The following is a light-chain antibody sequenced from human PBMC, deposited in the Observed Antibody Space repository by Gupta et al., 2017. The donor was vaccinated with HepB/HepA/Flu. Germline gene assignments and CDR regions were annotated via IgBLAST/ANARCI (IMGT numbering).Light chain of an antibody. Sequence: DTVMTQSPATLSVSPGERATLSCRASQSVGRNLAWYQQRPGQAPRLLIYGASTRGTGIPVRFSGNGSGTEFTLTISSLQSEDFAIYYCQQYDNWPLTFGGGTKVEIK. J-gene: IGKJ4*01. CDR2: GAS. CDR1: QSVGRN. CDR3: QQYDNWPLT. V-gene: IGKV3-15*01.